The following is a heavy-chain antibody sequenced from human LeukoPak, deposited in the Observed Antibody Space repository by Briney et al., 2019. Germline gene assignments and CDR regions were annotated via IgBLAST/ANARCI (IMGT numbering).Heavy chain of an antibody. Sequence: PGGSLRLSCAASGFTVSSNYMSWVRQAPGKGLEWVSVIYSGGSTYYADSVKGRFTISRDNSKNTLYLQMNSLRAEDTAVYYCAREIAVAGGTNFDYWGRGTLVTVSS. CDR2: IYSGGST. J-gene: IGHJ4*02. CDR3: AREIAVAGGTNFDY. V-gene: IGHV3-53*01. CDR1: GFTVSSNY. D-gene: IGHD6-19*01.